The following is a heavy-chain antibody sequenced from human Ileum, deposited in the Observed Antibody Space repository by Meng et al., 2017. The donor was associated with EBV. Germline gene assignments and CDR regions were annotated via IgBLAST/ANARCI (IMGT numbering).Heavy chain of an antibody. CDR1: GVSIDRSSDN. D-gene: IGHD6-19*01. V-gene: IGHV4-39*01. J-gene: IGHJ4*02. Sequence: HLQLTESGPGLVKPSETLSLTCTVSGVSIDRSSDNWGWIRQSPGKGLEWMGNIYYSGTTYYNPSLKSRVTISVDTSKNQFSLKLSSVTAADTAVYYCARGYSSGWYYFDSWGQGTLVTVSS. CDR3: ARGYSSGWYYFDS. CDR2: IYYSGTT.